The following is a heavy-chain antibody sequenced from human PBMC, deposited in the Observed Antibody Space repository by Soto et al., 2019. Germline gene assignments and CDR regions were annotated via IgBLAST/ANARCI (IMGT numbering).Heavy chain of an antibody. D-gene: IGHD3-10*01. Sequence: SETLSLTCAVSSGSISNTNWWSWVRQAPGKGLEWVGEIYHSGSTNYNPSLKGRVTMSVDKSKNQFSLDLSSVTAADTAVYYCARSPVYGSGSTPLPYFDYWGQGTLVTVSS. J-gene: IGHJ4*02. V-gene: IGHV4-4*02. CDR2: IYHSGST. CDR3: ARSPVYGSGSTPLPYFDY. CDR1: SGSISNTNW.